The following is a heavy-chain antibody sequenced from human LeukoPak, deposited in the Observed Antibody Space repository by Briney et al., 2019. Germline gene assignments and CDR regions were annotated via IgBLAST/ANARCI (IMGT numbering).Heavy chain of an antibody. CDR1: GFTFSSYE. CDR3: ARISVEMATPFDY. CDR2: ISSSGSTI. V-gene: IGHV3-48*03. J-gene: IGHJ4*02. D-gene: IGHD5-24*01. Sequence: GGSLTLSCTASGFTFSSYEMNWVRQAPGKGLEWVSYISSSGSTIYYADSVKGRFTISRDNAKNSLYLQMNSLRAEDTAVYYCARISVEMATPFDYWGQGTLVTVSS.